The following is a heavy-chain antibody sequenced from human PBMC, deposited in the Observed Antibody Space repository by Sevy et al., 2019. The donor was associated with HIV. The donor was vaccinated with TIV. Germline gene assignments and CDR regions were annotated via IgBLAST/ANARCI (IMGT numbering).Heavy chain of an antibody. D-gene: IGHD6-13*01. CDR2: VNSDGSST. CDR3: ARGAAAGTFDY. J-gene: IGHJ4*02. CDR1: GFTFSSYW. V-gene: IGHV3-74*01. Sequence: GGSLRLSCAASGFTFSSYWMHWVRQAPGKGLVWVSRVNSDGSSTSYADSVKGRFTIFRETAKNTLYLQMNSLRAEDTSVYYCARGAAAGTFDYWGQGTLVTVSS.